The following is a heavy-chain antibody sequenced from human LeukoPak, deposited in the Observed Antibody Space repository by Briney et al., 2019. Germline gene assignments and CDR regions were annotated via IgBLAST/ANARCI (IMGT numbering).Heavy chain of an antibody. V-gene: IGHV3-30*03. J-gene: IGHJ4*02. CDR2: ISYDGSNK. Sequence: GGSLRLSCAASGFTFSSYGMHWVRQAPGKGLEWVAVISYDGSNKYYADSVKGRFTISRDNSKNTLYLQMNSLRAEDTAVYYCASAGYSGYDYFDYWGQGTLVTVSS. CDR1: GFTFSSYG. CDR3: ASAGYSGYDYFDY. D-gene: IGHD5-12*01.